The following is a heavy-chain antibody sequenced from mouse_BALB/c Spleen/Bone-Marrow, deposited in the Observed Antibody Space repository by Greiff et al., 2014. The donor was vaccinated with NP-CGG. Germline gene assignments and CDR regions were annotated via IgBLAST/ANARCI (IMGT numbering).Heavy chain of an antibody. Sequence: DVKLQESGGGLVQPGCSLRLSCATSGFTFTDYYMSWVRQPPGKALEWLGFIRNKANGYTTEYSASVKGRFTISRDNSQSILYLQMNTLRAEDSATYYCARDKNYGSYWYFDVWGAGTTVTVSS. J-gene: IGHJ1*01. V-gene: IGHV7-3*02. CDR1: GFTFTDYY. CDR3: ARDKNYGSYWYFDV. CDR2: IRNKANGYTT. D-gene: IGHD2-1*01.